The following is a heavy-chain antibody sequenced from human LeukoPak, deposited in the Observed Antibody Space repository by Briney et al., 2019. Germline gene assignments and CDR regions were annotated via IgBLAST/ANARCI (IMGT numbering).Heavy chain of an antibody. J-gene: IGHJ5*02. CDR2: VNPNSGNT. CDR3: ARGKAARRLNWFDP. D-gene: IGHD6-13*01. CDR1: GYTFTSYD. Sequence: ASVKVSCKASGYTFTSYDINWVRQATGQGLEWMGWVNPNSGNTGYAQKFQGRVTMTRNTSISTAYMELSSLRSEDTAVYYCARGKAARRLNWFDPWGQGTLVTVSS. V-gene: IGHV1-8*01.